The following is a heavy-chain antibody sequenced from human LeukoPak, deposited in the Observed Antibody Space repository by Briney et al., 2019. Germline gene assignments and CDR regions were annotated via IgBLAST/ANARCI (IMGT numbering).Heavy chain of an antibody. D-gene: IGHD3-16*01. V-gene: IGHV3-23*01. CDR3: AKDRSPMITHVFDY. CDR1: GITFSSYA. CDR2: ISGSAGST. Sequence: PGGSLRLSSAASGITFSSYAMSWVRQAPGKGLEWVSGISGSAGSTYYADSVKGRFTISRDNSKNTLYPQLSSLRAEDTAIFYCAKDRSPMITHVFDYWGQGTLVTASS. J-gene: IGHJ4*02.